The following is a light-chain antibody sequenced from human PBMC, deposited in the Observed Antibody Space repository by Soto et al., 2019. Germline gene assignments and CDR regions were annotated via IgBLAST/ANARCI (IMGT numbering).Light chain of an antibody. V-gene: IGKV1-27*01. CDR1: QGISNF. CDR3: QKYSSFIT. CDR2: AAS. J-gene: IGKJ5*01. Sequence: DIQMTQSPSSLSASVGDRVTITCRASQGISNFLAWYQQKPGKVPKLLISAASTLQSEVPSRFSASGSGTDFTVTITSLQPEDVATYYCQKYSSFITFGQGTRLEIK.